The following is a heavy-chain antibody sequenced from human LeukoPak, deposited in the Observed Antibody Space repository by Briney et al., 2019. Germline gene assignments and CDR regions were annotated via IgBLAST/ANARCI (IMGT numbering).Heavy chain of an antibody. Sequence: PGESLKISCKGSGYSFTSYWIGWVRQMPGKGLEWMGIIYPGDSDTRYSPSFQGQVTISADKSISTAYLQWSSLKASDTGMYYCARRGQLVLDGDAFDIWGQGTMVTVSS. CDR2: IYPGDSDT. V-gene: IGHV5-51*01. J-gene: IGHJ3*02. CDR3: ARRGQLVLDGDAFDI. CDR1: GYSFTSYW. D-gene: IGHD6-6*01.